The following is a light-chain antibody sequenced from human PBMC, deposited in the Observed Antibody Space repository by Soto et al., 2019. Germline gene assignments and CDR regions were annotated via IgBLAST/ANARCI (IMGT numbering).Light chain of an antibody. J-gene: IGKJ1*01. Sequence: DIQMTQSPSTLSASVGDRVTITCRASQSISSWLAWYQRKPGKAPKLLIYDASSLESGVPSRFSGSGSGTEFTLTISSLQPDDFATYYCQQYNSYWTFGQGTKVDIK. V-gene: IGKV1-5*01. CDR3: QQYNSYWT. CDR2: DAS. CDR1: QSISSW.